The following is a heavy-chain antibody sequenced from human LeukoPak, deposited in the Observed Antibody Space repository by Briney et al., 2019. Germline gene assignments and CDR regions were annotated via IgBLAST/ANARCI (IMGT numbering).Heavy chain of an antibody. J-gene: IGHJ4*02. V-gene: IGHV3-11*01. Sequence: GGSLRLSCAASGFTFSDYYMSWIRQAPGKGLEWVSYISSSGSTIYYADSVKGRFTISRDSAKNSLYLQMNSLRAEDTAVYYCARDREYSYGYDFDYWGQGTLVTVSS. D-gene: IGHD5-18*01. CDR2: ISSSGSTI. CDR3: ARDREYSYGYDFDY. CDR1: GFTFSDYY.